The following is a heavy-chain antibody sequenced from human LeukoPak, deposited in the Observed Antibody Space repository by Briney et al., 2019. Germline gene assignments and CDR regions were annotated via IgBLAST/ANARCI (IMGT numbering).Heavy chain of an antibody. CDR3: AELGITMIGGV. J-gene: IGHJ6*04. Sequence: GGSLRLSCAASGLTVSSYNMNWVRQAPGKGLEWVSSISSDSTYIYYADSVKGRFSISRDNAKNSLYLQMNSLRAEDTAVYYCAELGITMIGGVWGKGTTVTISS. CDR1: GLTVSSYN. V-gene: IGHV3-21*01. D-gene: IGHD3-10*02. CDR2: ISSDSTYI.